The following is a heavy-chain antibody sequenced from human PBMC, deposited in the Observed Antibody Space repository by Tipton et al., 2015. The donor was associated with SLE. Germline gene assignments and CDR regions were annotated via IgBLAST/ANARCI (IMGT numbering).Heavy chain of an antibody. D-gene: IGHD3-10*01. CDR3: ARGEGYYGSGSYQGWFDP. J-gene: IGHJ5*02. CDR2: VNHGGST. V-gene: IGHV4-34*01. CDR1: GGSLSGYY. Sequence: TLSLTCAVYGGSLSGYYWSWIRQPPGKGLEWIGEVNHGGSTNYNPSLKSRVTISVDTSKNQFSLKLDSVTAADTAVYYCARGEGYYGSGSYQGWFDPWGQGTLVTVSS.